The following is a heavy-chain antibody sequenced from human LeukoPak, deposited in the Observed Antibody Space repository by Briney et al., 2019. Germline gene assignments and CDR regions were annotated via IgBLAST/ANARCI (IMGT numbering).Heavy chain of an antibody. D-gene: IGHD3-22*01. CDR3: ARDREYYDSSGYYTNWFDP. V-gene: IGHV4-59*01. CDR2: IYYSGST. Sequence: SETLSLTCTVSGGSISSYYWSWIRQPPGKGLEWIGYIYYSGSTNYNPSLKSRVTISVDTSKNQFSLKLSSVTAADTAVYYCARDREYYDSSGYYTNWFDPWGQGTLVTVSS. CDR1: GGSISSYY. J-gene: IGHJ5*02.